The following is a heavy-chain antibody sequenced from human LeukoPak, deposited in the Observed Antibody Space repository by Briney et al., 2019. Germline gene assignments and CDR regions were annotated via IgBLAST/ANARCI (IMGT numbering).Heavy chain of an antibody. CDR2: IIPILGIA. Sequence: ASVKVSCKASGGTFSSYAISWVRQAPGQGLEWMGRIIPILGIANYAQKSQGRVTITADKSTSTAYMELSSLRSEDTAVYYCARPTGDNYYFDYWGQGTLVTVSS. D-gene: IGHD7-27*01. CDR1: GGTFSSYA. J-gene: IGHJ4*02. CDR3: ARPTGDNYYFDY. V-gene: IGHV1-69*04.